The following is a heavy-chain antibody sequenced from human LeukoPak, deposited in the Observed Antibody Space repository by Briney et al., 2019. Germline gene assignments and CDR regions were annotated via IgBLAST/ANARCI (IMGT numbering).Heavy chain of an antibody. CDR1: GGSISPYY. D-gene: IGHD1-14*01. CDR2: IYYSGST. J-gene: IGHJ3*02. V-gene: IGHV4-59*01. Sequence: SETLSLTCSVSGGSISPYYWSCIRQPPGKGLEWIGYIYYSGSTNYSPSLKGRVTISVDTSKNQFSLKLSSVTAADTAVYYCARDLEGSITAFDIWGQGTMVTVSS. CDR3: ARDLEGSITAFDI.